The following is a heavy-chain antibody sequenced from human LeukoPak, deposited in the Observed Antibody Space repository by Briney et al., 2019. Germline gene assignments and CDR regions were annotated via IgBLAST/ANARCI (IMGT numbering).Heavy chain of an antibody. CDR2: ISYSGST. V-gene: IGHV4-31*03. J-gene: IGHJ3*02. Sequence: SQTLSLTCTVSGGSISSGGYYWNRIRQHPGKGLEWIGYISYSGSTHHNPSLKSRVTISVDTSKNQFSLKLTSVTAADTAVYYCARGGLGTSYWYYAFDIWGQGTMVTVSS. D-gene: IGHD2-2*01. CDR3: ARGGLGTSYWYYAFDI. CDR1: GGSISSGGYY.